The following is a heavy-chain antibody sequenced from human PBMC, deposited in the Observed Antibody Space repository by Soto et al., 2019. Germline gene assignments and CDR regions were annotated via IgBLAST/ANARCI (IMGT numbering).Heavy chain of an antibody. V-gene: IGHV1-8*01. Sequence: QVQLVQSGAEVKKPGASVKVSCKASGYTFTSYDINWVRQATGQGLEWMGWMNPNSGNTGYAQKFQGRVTMTRNTYISRAYMELSSLSCEDTAVYYCASVSRKIAAHVRRWYWFVPWGQGTLVTVSS. CDR2: MNPNSGNT. CDR3: ASVSRKIAAHVRRWYWFVP. D-gene: IGHD6-6*01. J-gene: IGHJ5*02. CDR1: GYTFTSYD.